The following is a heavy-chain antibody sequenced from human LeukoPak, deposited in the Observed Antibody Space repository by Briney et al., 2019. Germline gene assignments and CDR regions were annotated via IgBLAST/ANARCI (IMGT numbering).Heavy chain of an antibody. CDR1: GFTGSSNL. CDR2: IYSGGST. CDR3: ARLYGTFLEWSPYFDY. D-gene: IGHD3-3*02. J-gene: IGHJ4*02. V-gene: IGHV3-53*04. Sequence: PGGSLRLFCAASGFTGSSNLMSWVRQAPVKGLEWVSVIYSGGSTYYADSVKGRFTISRHNSKNTLYLQMNSLRAEDTAVYYCARLYGTFLEWSPYFDYWGQGTLVTVSS.